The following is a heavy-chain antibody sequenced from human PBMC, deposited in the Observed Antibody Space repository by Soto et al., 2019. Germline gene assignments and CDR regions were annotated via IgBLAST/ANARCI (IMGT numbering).Heavy chain of an antibody. CDR3: ASLSAPVDY. V-gene: IGHV3-74*01. Sequence: GGSLRLSCAASGFTFSSYWMHWVRQVPGKGMEWVSKIDSNGIMTDYADSVKGRFSISRDNAKNSLYLQMDSLTVEDTAVYHCASLSAPVDYWGQGTPVTVSS. CDR2: IDSNGIMT. D-gene: IGHD2-2*01. J-gene: IGHJ4*01. CDR1: GFTFSSYW.